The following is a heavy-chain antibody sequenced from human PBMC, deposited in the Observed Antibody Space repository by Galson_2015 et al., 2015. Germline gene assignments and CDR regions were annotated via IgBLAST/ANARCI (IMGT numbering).Heavy chain of an antibody. CDR2: IKGDGSEK. D-gene: IGHD1-26*01. CDR3: ARVGASEDFFDY. J-gene: IGHJ4*02. CDR1: GFTFSSYW. V-gene: IGHV3-7*01. Sequence: SLRLSCAASGFTFSSYWMSWVRQAPGKGLEWVANIKGDGSEKYYVDSVRGRFTISRDNAKNSLYLQMNSLRAEDTAVYYCARVGASEDFFDYWGQGTLVTVSS.